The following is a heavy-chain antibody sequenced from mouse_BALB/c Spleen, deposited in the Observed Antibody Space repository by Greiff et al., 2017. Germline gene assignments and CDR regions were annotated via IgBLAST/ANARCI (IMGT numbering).Heavy chain of an antibody. CDR2: INPSNGRT. D-gene: IGHD1-1*01. V-gene: IGHV1S81*02. Sequence: QVQLKQPGAELVKPGASVKLSCKASGYTFTSYWMHWVKQRPGQGLEWIGEINPSNGRTNYNEKFKSKATLTVDKSSSTAYMQLSSLTSEDSAVYYCARKDYGSSYGWYFDVWGAGTTVTVSS. J-gene: IGHJ1*01. CDR1: GYTFTSYW. CDR3: ARKDYGSSYGWYFDV.